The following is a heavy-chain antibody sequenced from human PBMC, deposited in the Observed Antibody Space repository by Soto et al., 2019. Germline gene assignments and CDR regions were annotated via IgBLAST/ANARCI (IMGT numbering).Heavy chain of an antibody. CDR1: GGSISSGGYS. V-gene: IGHV4-30-2*01. Sequence: TLSLTCAVSGGSISSGGYSWSWIRQPPGKGLEWTGYIYHSGSTYYNPSLKSRVTISVDKSKNQFSLNLSSVTAADTAIYYCARDRGGYIGYFDSWGQGTLVTVSS. D-gene: IGHD3-22*01. CDR3: ARDRGGYIGYFDS. CDR2: IYHSGST. J-gene: IGHJ4*02.